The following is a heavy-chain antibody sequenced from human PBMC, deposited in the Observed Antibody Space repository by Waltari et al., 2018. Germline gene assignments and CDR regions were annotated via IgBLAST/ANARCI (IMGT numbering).Heavy chain of an antibody. CDR1: GFMLPDHW. CDR2: INMDGSIT. J-gene: IGHJ6*02. CDR3: VRSLNFTSEM. Sequence: EVRLAESGGGLVQPGGFLRLACSAAGFMLPDHWMHWVRQAPGKGMVWVSHINMDGSITNYGNAVQGRFTISRDNAKKTIYLQMNGLRAEDTALYYCVRSLNFTSEMWGQGTKV. V-gene: IGHV3-74*01.